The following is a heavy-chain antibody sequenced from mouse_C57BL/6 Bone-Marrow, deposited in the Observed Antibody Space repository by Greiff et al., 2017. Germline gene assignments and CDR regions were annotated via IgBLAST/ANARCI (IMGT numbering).Heavy chain of an antibody. Sequence: VQLQQPGAELVKPGASVKLSCKASGYTFTSYWMHWVKQRPGRGLEWIGRIDPNSGGTKYNEKFKSKATLTVDTPSSTAYMQLSSLTSEDSAVYYCARVTTVVATLYYYAMDYWGQGTSVTVSS. CDR2: IDPNSGGT. CDR3: ARVTTVVATLYYYAMDY. J-gene: IGHJ4*01. D-gene: IGHD1-1*01. V-gene: IGHV1-72*01. CDR1: GYTFTSYW.